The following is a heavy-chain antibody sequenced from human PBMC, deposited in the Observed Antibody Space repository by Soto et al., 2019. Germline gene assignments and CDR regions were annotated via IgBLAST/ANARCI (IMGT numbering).Heavy chain of an antibody. Sequence: PSETQSLTCPVSGDSVRSGAYYWSWIRQPPGKGLEWIGYIYHSGSTYYNPSLESRVNISLDTSKNHFSLKLSSVTAADTAVYYCARSYGSGNYYGVPSNWFDPWGQGTLVTVS. CDR3: ARSYGSGNYYGVPSNWFDP. CDR2: IYHSGST. CDR1: GDSVRSGAYY. D-gene: IGHD3-10*01. J-gene: IGHJ5*02. V-gene: IGHV4-31*03.